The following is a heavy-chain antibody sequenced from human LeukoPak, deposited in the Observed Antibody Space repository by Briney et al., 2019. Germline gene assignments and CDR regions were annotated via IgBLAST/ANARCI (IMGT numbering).Heavy chain of an antibody. V-gene: IGHV1-69*06. J-gene: IGHJ4*02. D-gene: IGHD3-3*01. CDR2: IIPIFGTA. Sequence: SVKVSCKASGGTFSSYAISWVRQAPGQGLEWMGGIIPIFGTANYAQKFQGRVTITADKSTSTAYMELSSLRSEDTAVYYCAREVLEWLLYGDGSYYFDYWGQGTLVTVSS. CDR1: GGTFSSYA. CDR3: AREVLEWLLYGDGSYYFDY.